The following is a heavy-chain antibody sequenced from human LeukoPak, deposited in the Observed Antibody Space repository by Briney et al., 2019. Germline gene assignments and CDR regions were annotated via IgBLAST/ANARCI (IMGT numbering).Heavy chain of an antibody. CDR2: INPNSGGT. D-gene: IGHD3-3*01. V-gene: IGHV1-2*02. CDR3: AKCRFLEWRNNWFDP. J-gene: IGHJ5*02. CDR1: GYTFTGYY. Sequence: ASVKVSCKASGYTFTGYYMHWVRQAPGQGLEWMGWINPNSGGTNYAQKFQGRVTMTRDTSISTAYMELSRLRSDDTAVYYCAKCRFLEWRNNWFDPWGQGTLVTVSS.